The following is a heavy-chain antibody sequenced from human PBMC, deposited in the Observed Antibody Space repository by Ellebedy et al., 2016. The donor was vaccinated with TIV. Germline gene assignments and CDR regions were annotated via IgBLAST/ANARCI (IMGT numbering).Heavy chain of an antibody. D-gene: IGHD2-15*01. CDR1: GGSISSSSYY. V-gene: IGHV4-39*01. CDR3: ARGGIPVATALNY. CDR2: IYYSGST. Sequence: SETLSLXXTVSGGSISSSSYYWGWIRQPPGKGLEWIGSIYYSGSTYYNPSLKSRVTISVDTSKNQFSLKLSSVTAADTAVYYCARGGIPVATALNYWGQGTLVTVSS. J-gene: IGHJ4*02.